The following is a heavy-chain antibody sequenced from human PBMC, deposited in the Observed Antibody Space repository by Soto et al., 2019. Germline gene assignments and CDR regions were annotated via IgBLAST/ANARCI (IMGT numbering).Heavy chain of an antibody. CDR3: ARDPKSGSGYDYWSPPDY. Sequence: PGGSLRLSYAASGFTFRNYSMNWVRQAPGKGLEWVSYIGTSSSTIHYADSVKGRFTISRDNVKNSVYLQMNSLRAEDTAVYYCARDPKSGSGYDYWSPPDYWGQGTLVTVSS. J-gene: IGHJ4*02. D-gene: IGHD5-12*01. CDR2: IGTSSSTI. CDR1: GFTFRNYS. V-gene: IGHV3-48*01.